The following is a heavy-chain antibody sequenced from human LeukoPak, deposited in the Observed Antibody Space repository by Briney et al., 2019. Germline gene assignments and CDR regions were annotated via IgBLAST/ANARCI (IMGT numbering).Heavy chain of an antibody. V-gene: IGHV4-39*07. J-gene: IGHJ4*02. CDR1: GGSISSSSYY. D-gene: IGHD3-10*01. CDR3: ATPGITMVRGFGY. CDR2: IYYSGST. Sequence: SETLSLTCTVSGGSISSSSYYWGWIRQPPGKGLEWIGSIYYSGSTYYNPSLKSRVTISVDTSKNQFSLKLSSVTAADTAVYYCATPGITMVRGFGYWGQGTLVTVSS.